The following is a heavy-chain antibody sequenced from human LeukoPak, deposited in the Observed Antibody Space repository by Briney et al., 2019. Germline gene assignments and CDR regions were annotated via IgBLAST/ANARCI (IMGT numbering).Heavy chain of an antibody. CDR2: MNPNSGDT. CDR3: ARDILTGPTNWFDP. D-gene: IGHD3-9*01. Sequence: ASVKVSCKASGYTFTSYEINWVRQATGQGLEWMGWMNPNSGDTGYAQKFQGRVTMTRHTSISTAYMELSSLRSEDTAVYYCARDILTGPTNWFDPWGQGTLVTVSS. V-gene: IGHV1-8*01. J-gene: IGHJ5*02. CDR1: GYTFTSYE.